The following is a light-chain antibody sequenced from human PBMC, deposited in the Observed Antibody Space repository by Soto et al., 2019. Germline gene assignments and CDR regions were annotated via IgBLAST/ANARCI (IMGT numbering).Light chain of an antibody. V-gene: IGKV1-5*03. J-gene: IGKJ1*01. CDR1: QSVGSW. CDR2: KTS. Sequence: DIQMTQSPSTLSASVGDRVTITCRASQSVGSWLAWFQQKPGKAPKLLIYKTSSLQSGVSSRFSGGGSGTEFTLTISSLQTDDFAPYCSQQYKTYWTFGPGSQVDI. CDR3: QQYKTYWT.